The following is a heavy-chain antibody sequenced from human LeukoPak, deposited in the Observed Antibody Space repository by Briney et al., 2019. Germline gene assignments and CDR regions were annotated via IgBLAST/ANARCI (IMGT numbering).Heavy chain of an antibody. CDR2: ITRSSYI. D-gene: IGHD2-8*02. J-gene: IGHJ6*03. CDR1: GFTFSTYS. V-gene: IGHV3-21*04. CDR3: AKDPGGGYYYYMDV. Sequence: GGSLRLSCAASGFTFSTYSMNWVRQAPGKGLQWVSSITRSSYIYYADSVKGRFTISRDNSKNTLYLQMNSLRAEDTAVYYCAKDPGGGYYYYMDVWGKGTTVTVSS.